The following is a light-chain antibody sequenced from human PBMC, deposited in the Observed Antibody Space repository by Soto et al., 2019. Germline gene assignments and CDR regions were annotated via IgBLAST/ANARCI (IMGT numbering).Light chain of an antibody. J-gene: IGKJ5*01. V-gene: IGKV3D-11*02. CDR2: DAS. CDR3: QQRRSWQVT. CDR1: QSINTY. Sequence: EIVMTQSPATLSVSPGERATLSCRASQSINTYLAWYQQKPGQAPRLLIYDASKRATGIPARFSGSGSGTNFTLTISSLEPEDFAVYYCQQRRSWQVTFGQGTRLEIK.